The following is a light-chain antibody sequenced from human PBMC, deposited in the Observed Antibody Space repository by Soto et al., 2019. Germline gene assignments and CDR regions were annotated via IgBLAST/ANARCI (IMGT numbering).Light chain of an antibody. CDR2: KAS. J-gene: IGKJ1*01. V-gene: IGKV1-5*03. CDR1: QSISAS. Sequence: DIQMTQSPSTLSASVGDRVTITCRASQSISASLAWYQQKPGKAPKPLIYKASSLETGVPSRFSGSGSGTEFPLTLSSLQPDDFATDFCQHMATFGQGTKLEIK. CDR3: QHMAT.